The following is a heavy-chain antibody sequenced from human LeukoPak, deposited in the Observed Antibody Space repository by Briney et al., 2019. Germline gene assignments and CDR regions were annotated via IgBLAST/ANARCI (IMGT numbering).Heavy chain of an antibody. CDR2: MSPNSGNT. Sequence: GASVTVSCKASGYTFINYHINWVRQATGQGREWMGWMSPNSGNTAYAQKFQGRVTITRNTSISTAYMELSSLRSEDTAMYYCARKNYCSGGSCYSRGWFDPWGQGTLVTVSS. J-gene: IGHJ5*02. CDR1: GYTFINYH. D-gene: IGHD2-15*01. CDR3: ARKNYCSGGSCYSRGWFDP. V-gene: IGHV1-8*01.